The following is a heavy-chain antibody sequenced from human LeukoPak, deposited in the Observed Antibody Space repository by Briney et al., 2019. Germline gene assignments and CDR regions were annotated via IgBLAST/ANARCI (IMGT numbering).Heavy chain of an antibody. CDR3: GRQGYTASHYFFDY. CDR1: SGSIRSYY. Sequence: SETLSLTCTVSSGSIRSYYWGWVRQPPGKGLEWIGRIYTTGTTQYNPSLKSRVTMSVDTSTNQFSLNVRSMTAADAAVYYCGRQGYTASHYFFDYWSQGTLVAVS. CDR2: IYTTGTT. V-gene: IGHV4-4*07. J-gene: IGHJ4*02. D-gene: IGHD2-2*02.